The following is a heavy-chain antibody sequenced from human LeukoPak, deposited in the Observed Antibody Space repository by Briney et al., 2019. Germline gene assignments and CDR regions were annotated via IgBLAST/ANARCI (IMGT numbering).Heavy chain of an antibody. CDR1: GYTFTSYA. CDR2: INTNTGNP. J-gene: IGHJ4*02. Sequence: ASVKVSCKASGYTFTSYAMNWVRQAPGQGLEWVGWINTNTGNPTYAQGFTGRFVFSLDTSVNTAYLQISSLKAEDTAVYYCARDNWSSAHDYWGQGTLVTVSS. V-gene: IGHV7-4-1*02. CDR3: ARDNWSSAHDY. D-gene: IGHD1-20*01.